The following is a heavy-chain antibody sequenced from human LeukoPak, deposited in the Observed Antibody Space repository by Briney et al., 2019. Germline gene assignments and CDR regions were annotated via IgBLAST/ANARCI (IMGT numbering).Heavy chain of an antibody. D-gene: IGHD6-13*01. V-gene: IGHV4-39*07. J-gene: IGHJ4*02. CDR2: IYYSGST. CDR1: GGSISSGSYY. Sequence: YPSETLSLTCTVSGGSISSGSYYWSWIRQPAGKGLEWIGSIYYSGSTYYNPSLKSRVTISVDTSKNQLSLKLSSVTAADTAVYYCARDTGSIAAAGRLLDYWGQGTLVTVSS. CDR3: ARDTGSIAAAGRLLDY.